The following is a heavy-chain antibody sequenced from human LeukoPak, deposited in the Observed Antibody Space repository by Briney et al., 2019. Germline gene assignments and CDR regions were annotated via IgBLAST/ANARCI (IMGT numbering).Heavy chain of an antibody. Sequence: SVKVSCKASGGTFSSYAISWVRQAPGQGLEWMGGIIPIFGTANYAQKYQGRVTITTDESTSTAYMELSSLRSEDTAVYYCANYGDSDAFDIWGQGTMVTVSS. CDR1: GGTFSSYA. CDR3: ANYGDSDAFDI. J-gene: IGHJ3*02. V-gene: IGHV1-69*05. D-gene: IGHD4-17*01. CDR2: IIPIFGTA.